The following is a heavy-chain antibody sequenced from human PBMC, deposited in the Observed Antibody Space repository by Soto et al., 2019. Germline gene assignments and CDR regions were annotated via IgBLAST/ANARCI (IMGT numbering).Heavy chain of an antibody. CDR2: ISGSGEDT. CDR1: RFTFGNYA. CDR3: ASRAVPGPITRSYYLDY. J-gene: IGHJ4*02. D-gene: IGHD3-3*01. V-gene: IGHV3-23*01. Sequence: GGSLRLSCAPSRFTFGNYAMSWVRQAPGKGLEWVSGISGSGEDTYYADSVKGRFTVSRDNSKNTLYLQMNSLRAEDTAEYYCASRAVPGPITRSYYLDYWGQGTLVTVSS.